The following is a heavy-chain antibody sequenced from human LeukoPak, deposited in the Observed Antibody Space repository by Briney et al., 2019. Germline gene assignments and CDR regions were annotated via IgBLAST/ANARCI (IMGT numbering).Heavy chain of an antibody. V-gene: IGHV3-33*06. CDR2: IWYDGSNK. Sequence: PGGSLRLSCAASGFTFSSYGMHWVRQAPGKGLEWVAVIWYDGSNKYYADSVKGRLTISRDNSKNTLYLQMNSLRAEDTAVYYCAKDSGDSSGYYDHWGQGTLVTVSS. CDR1: GFTFSSYG. J-gene: IGHJ4*02. CDR3: AKDSGDSSGYYDH. D-gene: IGHD3-22*01.